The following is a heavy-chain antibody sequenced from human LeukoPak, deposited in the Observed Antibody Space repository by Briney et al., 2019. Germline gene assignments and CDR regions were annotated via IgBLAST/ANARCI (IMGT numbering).Heavy chain of an antibody. V-gene: IGHV1-18*04. J-gene: IGHJ4*02. D-gene: IGHD6-13*01. Sequence: ASVKVSCKASGYTFTSYGISWVRQAPGQGLEWMGWISAYNGNTNYAQKPQGRVTMTTDTSTSTAYMELRSLRSDDTAVYYCARNREFSWPTSFDYWGQGTLVTVSS. CDR1: GYTFTSYG. CDR2: ISAYNGNT. CDR3: ARNREFSWPTSFDY.